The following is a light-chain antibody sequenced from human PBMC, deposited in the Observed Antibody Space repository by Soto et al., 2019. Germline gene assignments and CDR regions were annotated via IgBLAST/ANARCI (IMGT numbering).Light chain of an antibody. J-gene: IGKJ3*01. CDR3: QQYGSSPFT. CDR1: QSVSSSY. Sequence: EIVLTQSTGTLSLSPGERATLSCRASQSVSSSYLAWYQQKPGQAPRLLIYGASSRATGIPDRVSGSGSGTDFTLTISRLEPEDFAVYYCQQYGSSPFTCGPGTKVDIK. CDR2: GAS. V-gene: IGKV3-20*01.